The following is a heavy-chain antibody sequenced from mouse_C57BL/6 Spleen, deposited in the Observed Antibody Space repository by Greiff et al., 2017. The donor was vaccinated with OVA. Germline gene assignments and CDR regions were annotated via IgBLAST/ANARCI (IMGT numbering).Heavy chain of an antibody. V-gene: IGHV2-2*01. D-gene: IGHD2-1*01. Sequence: VHLVESGPGLVQPSQSLSITCTVSGFSLTSYGVHWVRQSPGKGLEWLGVIWSGGSTDYNAAFISRLSISKDNSKSQVFFKMNSLQADDTAIYYCARGDGNYDYYAMDYWGQGTSVTVSS. J-gene: IGHJ4*01. CDR3: ARGDGNYDYYAMDY. CDR1: GFSLTSYG. CDR2: IWSGGST.